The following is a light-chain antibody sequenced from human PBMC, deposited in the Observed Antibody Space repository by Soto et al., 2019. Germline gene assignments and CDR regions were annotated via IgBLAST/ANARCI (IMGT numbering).Light chain of an antibody. CDR3: SSYAGSNNPYV. Sequence: QSALTQPPSASGSPGPSVTISCTGTSGDIGGYDYVSWYQQHPGKAPKLMIYEVTKRPLGVPDRFSGSKSGNTASLTVSGLHAEDEADYYCSSYAGSNNPYVFGTGTKLTVL. CDR2: EVT. J-gene: IGLJ1*01. V-gene: IGLV2-8*01. CDR1: SGDIGGYDY.